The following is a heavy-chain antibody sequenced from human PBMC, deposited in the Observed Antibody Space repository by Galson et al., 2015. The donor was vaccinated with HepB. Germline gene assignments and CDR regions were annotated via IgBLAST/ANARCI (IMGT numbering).Heavy chain of an antibody. V-gene: IGHV3-48*02. CDR3: ARDRFGDYVKDY. Sequence: SLRLSCGASGFTLSSYSMNWVRQAPGKGLEWVSYVSSSTTTTYYADSVKGRFTISRDIAKNSLYLQMNSLRDEDTAVYYCARDRFGDYVKDYWGQGTLVTVSS. CDR2: VSSSTTTT. J-gene: IGHJ4*02. D-gene: IGHD4-17*01. CDR1: GFTLSSYS.